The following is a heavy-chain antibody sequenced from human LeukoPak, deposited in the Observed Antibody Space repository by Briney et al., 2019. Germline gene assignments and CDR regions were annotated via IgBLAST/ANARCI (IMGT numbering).Heavy chain of an antibody. Sequence: GGSLRLSCAACGFTFSSYGMSWARQAPGKGLEWVSAISGSGGSTYYADSVKGRFTISRDNSKNTLYLQMNSLRAEDTAVYYCAKPNYDYVCGSQTYGMDVWGKGTTFTVSS. J-gene: IGHJ6*04. V-gene: IGHV3-23*01. CDR1: GFTFSSYG. CDR2: ISGSGGST. CDR3: AKPNYDYVCGSQTYGMDV. D-gene: IGHD3-16*01.